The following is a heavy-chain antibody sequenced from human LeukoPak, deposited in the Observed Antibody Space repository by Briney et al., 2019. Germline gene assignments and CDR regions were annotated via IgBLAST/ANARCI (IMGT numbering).Heavy chain of an antibody. Sequence: ASVKVSCKASGYSFNDKYLHWVRQAPGQGLEWMGSINPNSGGTNYAQKFQGRVTMTTDTSMSTAYMELRSLRSDDTAVYYCARPMSRWFGELTTPFDYWGQGTLVTVSS. J-gene: IGHJ4*02. CDR3: ARPMSRWFGELTTPFDY. CDR1: GYSFNDKY. D-gene: IGHD3-10*01. CDR2: INPNSGGT. V-gene: IGHV1-2*02.